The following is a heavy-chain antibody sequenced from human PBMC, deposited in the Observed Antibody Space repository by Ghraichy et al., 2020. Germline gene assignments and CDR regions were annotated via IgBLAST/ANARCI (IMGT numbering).Heavy chain of an antibody. Sequence: GGSLRLSCAASGFNFSRYAMNWVRQAPGKGLEWVANIKRSGSTIFYADSVEGRFTISRDNANNSLFLQMDILRDDDTAVYYCARSLLKRYYYYGMDVWGRGSTVTVSS. D-gene: IGHD5/OR15-5a*01. V-gene: IGHV3-48*02. CDR2: IKRSGSTI. J-gene: IGHJ6*02. CDR1: GFNFSRYA. CDR3: ARSLLKRYYYYGMDV.